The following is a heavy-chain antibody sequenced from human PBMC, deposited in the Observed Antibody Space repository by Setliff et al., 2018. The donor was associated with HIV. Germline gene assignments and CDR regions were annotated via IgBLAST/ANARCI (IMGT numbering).Heavy chain of an antibody. J-gene: IGHJ6*02. CDR1: GFTLSTYW. CDR2: IKQDGSEK. CDR3: VRDGGSTSYNFLYYYGMDV. D-gene: IGHD2-2*01. V-gene: IGHV3-7*01. Sequence: GGSLRLSCAVSGFTLSTYWMSWVRQAPGKGLEWVANIKQDGSEKYYVYSVKGRFTISRDNAKNSLFLQMNSLRAEDTAVYYCVRDGGSTSYNFLYYYGMDVWGQGTTVTVSS.